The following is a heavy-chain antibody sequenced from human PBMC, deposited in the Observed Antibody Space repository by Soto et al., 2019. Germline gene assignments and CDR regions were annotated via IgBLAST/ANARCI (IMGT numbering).Heavy chain of an antibody. Sequence: SETLSLTCAVYGGSFSGYYWSWIRQPPGKGLEWIGEINHSGSTNYNPSLKSRVTISVDTSKNQFSLKLSSVTAADTAVYYCARGRRGSYWGTYFEYWGQGTLVTVSS. CDR2: INHSGST. D-gene: IGHD1-26*01. J-gene: IGHJ4*02. V-gene: IGHV4-34*01. CDR3: ARGRRGSYWGTYFEY. CDR1: GGSFSGYY.